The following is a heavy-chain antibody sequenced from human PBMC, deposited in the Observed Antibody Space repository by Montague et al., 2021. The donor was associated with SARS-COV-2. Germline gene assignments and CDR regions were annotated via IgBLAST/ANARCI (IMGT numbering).Heavy chain of an antibody. CDR3: VRGIEAAGSYDY. D-gene: IGHD6-13*01. Sequence: CAISGDSVSSNSATWNWLRQSPSTGLECLGRTYYRSMWKSDYARSVKSRIAINPDTSKNQFSLQLSSVTPEDTALYYCVRGIEAAGSYDYWGQGTLVTVSS. CDR2: TYYRSMWKS. CDR1: GDSVSSNSAT. J-gene: IGHJ4*02. V-gene: IGHV6-1*01.